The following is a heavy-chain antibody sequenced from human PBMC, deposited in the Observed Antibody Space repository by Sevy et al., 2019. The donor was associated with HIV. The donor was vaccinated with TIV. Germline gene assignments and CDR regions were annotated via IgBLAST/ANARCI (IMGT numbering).Heavy chain of an antibody. CDR3: ATDDRDNSGYHFTY. D-gene: IGHD3-22*01. J-gene: IGHJ4*02. CDR1: GFTFSNFA. Sequence: GGSLRLSCTASGFTFSNFAMHWVRQAPGKGLEWVAITSYDGSSNYYADSVKGRFTISRDNSKHTLYLQMNSLTVEDTAVYYCATDDRDNSGYHFTYWGQGTLVTVSS. V-gene: IGHV3-30-3*01. CDR2: TSYDGSSN.